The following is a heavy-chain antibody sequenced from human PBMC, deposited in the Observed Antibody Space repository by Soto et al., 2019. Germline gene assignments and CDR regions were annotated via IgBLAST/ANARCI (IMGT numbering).Heavy chain of an antibody. Sequence: GASVKGSCTTSGYTFSNYGINWVRQAPGQPLEWLGWISLYSDGTNYAQKFQGRVSMTTDTSTTTAYMDLRSLRSDDTAVYYCSRVVPGAEAWFGPWGQGTLVTVSS. CDR3: SRVVPGAEAWFGP. V-gene: IGHV1-18*01. CDR2: ISLYSDGT. J-gene: IGHJ5*02. CDR1: GYTFSNYG. D-gene: IGHD2-2*01.